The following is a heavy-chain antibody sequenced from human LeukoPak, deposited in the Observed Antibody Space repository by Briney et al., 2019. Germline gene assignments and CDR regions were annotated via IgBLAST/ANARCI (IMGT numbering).Heavy chain of an antibody. D-gene: IGHD5-12*01. J-gene: IGHJ4*02. CDR1: GGSISSSSYY. Sequence: SETLSLTCTVSGGSISSSSYYWGWIRQPPGKGLEWIGSIDYTGSTYYNPSLKSRVTISVDTSKNQFSLKLSSVTAADTAVHYCARGDIFLPLDYWGQGTLVTVSS. V-gene: IGHV4-39*07. CDR3: ARGDIFLPLDY. CDR2: IDYTGST.